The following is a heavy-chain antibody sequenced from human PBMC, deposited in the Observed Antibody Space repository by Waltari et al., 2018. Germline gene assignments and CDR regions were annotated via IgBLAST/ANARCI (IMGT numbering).Heavy chain of an antibody. J-gene: IGHJ4*02. CDR1: GGSFSGYY. CDR3: ARGGVYAIRYDY. CDR2: INHSGST. D-gene: IGHD2-8*01. Sequence: QVQLQQWGAGLLKPSETLSLTCAVYGGSFSGYYWSWIRQPPGKGLEWIGEINHSGSTNYNPSLKSRVTISVDTSKNQFSLKLSSVTAADTAVYDCARGGVYAIRYDYWGQGTLVTVSS. V-gene: IGHV4-34*01.